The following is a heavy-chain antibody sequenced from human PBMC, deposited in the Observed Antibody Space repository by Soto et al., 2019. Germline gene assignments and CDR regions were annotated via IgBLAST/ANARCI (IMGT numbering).Heavy chain of an antibody. Sequence: GGSLRLSCAASGFTFNTYAMSWVRQAPGKGLEWVSAIRGNGISTYYAVSVKGRFTISRDNSKSTVYLELNNLSAEDTAVYHCAKNQGVELVPLATVDWFDPWGQGSVVTVSS. CDR3: AKNQGVELVPLATVDWFDP. CDR2: IRGNGIST. CDR1: GFTFNTYA. D-gene: IGHD1-26*01. J-gene: IGHJ5*02. V-gene: IGHV3-23*01.